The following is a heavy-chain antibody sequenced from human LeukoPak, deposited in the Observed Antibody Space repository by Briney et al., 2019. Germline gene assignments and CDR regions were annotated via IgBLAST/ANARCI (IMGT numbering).Heavy chain of an antibody. D-gene: IGHD3-9*01. V-gene: IGHV1-69*06. J-gene: IGHJ4*02. Sequence: ASVKVSCKASGGTFSSYAISWVRQAPGQGLEWMGGIIPIFGTANYAQKFQGRVTITADKSTRTAYLELSSLRSEDTAVYYCARGPLYDILTGYGLWIDYWGQGTLVTVSS. CDR1: GGTFSSYA. CDR2: IIPIFGTA. CDR3: ARGPLYDILTGYGLWIDY.